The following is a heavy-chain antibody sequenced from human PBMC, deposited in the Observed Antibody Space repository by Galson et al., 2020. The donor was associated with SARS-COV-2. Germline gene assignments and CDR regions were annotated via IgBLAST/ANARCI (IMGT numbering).Heavy chain of an antibody. D-gene: IGHD1-26*01. Sequence: GESLKISCAASGFKFSNYVMHWVRQAPGKGPEWVAVISSDGSNSFYADSLKGRFTISRDNSKSTLYLQMNSLRAEDTAVYYCARGGEWELPYYFDYWGQGTLVTVSS. CDR1: GFKFSNYV. J-gene: IGHJ4*02. CDR3: ARGGEWELPYYFDY. CDR2: ISSDGSNS. V-gene: IGHV3-30*04.